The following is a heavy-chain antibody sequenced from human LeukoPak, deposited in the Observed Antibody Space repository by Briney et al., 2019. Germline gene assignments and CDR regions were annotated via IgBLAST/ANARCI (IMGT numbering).Heavy chain of an antibody. D-gene: IGHD6-19*01. Sequence: GGSLRLSCVASGVTVSTNYMSWVRQAPGKGLEWVSVIYSGDNTNYADSVKGRFTIFRDSSKNTLYLQMNFLRAEDTVVYYCARFGYSSGWYRNWGPGTLVTVSS. V-gene: IGHV3-53*01. CDR3: ARFGYSSGWYRN. J-gene: IGHJ4*02. CDR2: IYSGDNT. CDR1: GVTVSTNY.